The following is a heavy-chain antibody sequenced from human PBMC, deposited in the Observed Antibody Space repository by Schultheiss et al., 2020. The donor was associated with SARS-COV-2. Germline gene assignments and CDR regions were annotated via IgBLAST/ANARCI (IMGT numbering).Heavy chain of an antibody. CDR1: GFTFSSYS. J-gene: IGHJ4*02. CDR2: ISSTSRYI. CDR3: ARDSLHSDY. V-gene: IGHV3-21*06. Sequence: GGSLRLSCAASGFTFSSYSMIWVRQAPGKGLEWVSSISSTSRYIYYADPVKGRFTISRDNAKNSLYLQMNSLRAEDTAVYYCARDSLHSDYWGQGTLVTVSS. D-gene: IGHD2-15*01.